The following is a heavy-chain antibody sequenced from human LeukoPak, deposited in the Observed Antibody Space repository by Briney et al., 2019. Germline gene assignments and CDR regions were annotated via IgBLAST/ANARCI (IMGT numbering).Heavy chain of an antibody. CDR2: IRYDGSNK. V-gene: IGHV3-30*02. CDR1: GFTFSSYG. CDR3: ARDNMFRGAGIDY. D-gene: IGHD3-10*01. J-gene: IGHJ4*02. Sequence: PGESLRLSCAASGFTFSSYGMHWVRQAPAKGLEWVAFIRYDGSNKYYADSVKSRFTISRDNSKNQLYLQMNCLRAEDTAVYYCARDNMFRGAGIDYWGQGTLVTVSS.